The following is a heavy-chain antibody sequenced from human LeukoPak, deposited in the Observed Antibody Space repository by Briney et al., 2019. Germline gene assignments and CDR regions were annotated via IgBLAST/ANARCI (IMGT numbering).Heavy chain of an antibody. Sequence: SETLSLTCAVYGGSFSGYYWSWIRQPPGKGLEWIGEINHSGSTNYNPSLKSRVTISVDTSKNQFSLKLSSVTAADTAVYYCARHHGRPMTPYDYWGQGTLVTVSS. V-gene: IGHV4-34*01. J-gene: IGHJ4*02. CDR2: INHSGST. D-gene: IGHD3-22*01. CDR1: GGSFSGYY. CDR3: ARHHGRPMTPYDY.